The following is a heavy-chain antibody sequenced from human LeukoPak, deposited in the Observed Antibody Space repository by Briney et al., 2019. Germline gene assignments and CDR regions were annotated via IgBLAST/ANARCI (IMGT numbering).Heavy chain of an antibody. Sequence: EASVTVSCTASGYTFTVYYMHWVRQAPGQGLEWMGWINPNSGGTNYAQKFQGWVTMTRDTSISTAYMELSRLRSDDTAVYYCAREVDDILYHWGQGTLVTVSS. J-gene: IGHJ5*02. D-gene: IGHD3-9*01. CDR1: GYTFTVYY. CDR3: AREVDDILYH. CDR2: INPNSGGT. V-gene: IGHV1-2*04.